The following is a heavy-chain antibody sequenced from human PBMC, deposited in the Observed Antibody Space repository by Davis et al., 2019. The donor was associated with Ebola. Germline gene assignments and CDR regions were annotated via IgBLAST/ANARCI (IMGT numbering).Heavy chain of an antibody. V-gene: IGHV3-53*01. D-gene: IGHD3-10*01. Sequence: GGSLRLSCAASGFIVSDKYMSWVRQAPGKGLEWVSVIYRDERTYYADSVKGRFTISRDNSKNTLYLQMNSLRAEDTAVYYCARGGAYYGSGSYYVFDYWGQGTLVTVSS. CDR2: IYRDERT. CDR3: ARGGAYYGSGSYYVFDY. CDR1: GFIVSDKY. J-gene: IGHJ4*02.